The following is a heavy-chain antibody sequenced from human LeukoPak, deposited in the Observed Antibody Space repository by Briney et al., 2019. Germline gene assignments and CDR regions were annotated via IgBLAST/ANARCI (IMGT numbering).Heavy chain of an antibody. V-gene: IGHV3-30*02. Sequence: PGGSLRLSCAASGFTFSRYGMHWVRQAPGKGLEWVAFIRYDGSNKYYADSVKGRFTISRDNSKNTLYLQMNSLRAGDTAVYYCARDRAYYDFWSGSTFDYWGQGTLVTVSS. CDR3: ARDRAYYDFWSGSTFDY. CDR2: IRYDGSNK. CDR1: GFTFSRYG. D-gene: IGHD3-3*01. J-gene: IGHJ4*02.